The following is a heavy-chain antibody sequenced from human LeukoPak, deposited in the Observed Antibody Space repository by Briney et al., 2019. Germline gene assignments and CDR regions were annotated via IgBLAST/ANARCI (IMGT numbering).Heavy chain of an antibody. CDR3: ASSLVEMATMPPDY. D-gene: IGHD5-24*01. J-gene: IGHJ4*02. V-gene: IGHV3-7*01. CDR2: IKQDGSEK. CDR1: GFTFSSYW. Sequence: GGSLRLSCAASGFTFSSYWMSWFRQAPGKGLEWVANIKQDGSEKYYVDSVKGRFTISRDNAKNSLYLQMNSLRAEDTAVYYCASSLVEMATMPPDYWGQGTLVTVSS.